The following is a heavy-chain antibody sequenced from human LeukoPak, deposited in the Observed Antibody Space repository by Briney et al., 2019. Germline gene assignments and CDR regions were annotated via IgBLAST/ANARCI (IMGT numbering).Heavy chain of an antibody. CDR3: ARDQLATLDY. J-gene: IGHJ4*02. CDR1: GGSISSYY. V-gene: IGHV4-59*01. CDR2: IYYSGST. Sequence: SETLSLTCTVSGGSISSYYWSWIRRPPGKGLEWIGYIYYSGSTNYNPSLKSRVTISVDTSKNQFSLKLSSVTAADTAVYYCARDQLATLDYWGQGTLVTVSS. D-gene: IGHD1-1*01.